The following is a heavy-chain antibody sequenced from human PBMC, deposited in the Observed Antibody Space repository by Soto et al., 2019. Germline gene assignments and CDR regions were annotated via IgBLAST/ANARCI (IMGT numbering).Heavy chain of an antibody. CDR2: IKQDGSEK. CDR1: GFTFSSYW. J-gene: IGHJ3*02. CDR3: ARSIDILTGDDAFDI. D-gene: IGHD3-9*01. V-gene: IGHV3-7*01. Sequence: EVQLVESGGGLVQPGGSLRLSCAASGFTFSSYWMSWVRQAPGKGLEWVANIKQDGSEKYYVDSVKGRFTISRDNAKNSLYLQMNSLRAEDTAVYYCARSIDILTGDDAFDIWGQRTMVTVSS.